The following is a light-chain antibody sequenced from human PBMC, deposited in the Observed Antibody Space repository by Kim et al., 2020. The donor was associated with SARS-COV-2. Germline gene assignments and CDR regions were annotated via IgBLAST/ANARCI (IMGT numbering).Light chain of an antibody. CDR2: GAS. CDR1: QSVSSSY. V-gene: IGKV3-20*01. J-gene: IGKJ2*01. Sequence: LSPGERAALSCRASQSVSSSYLAWYQQKPGQAPRLLIYGASSRATGIPDRFSGSGSGTDFTLTISRLEPEDFAVYYCQQYGSSPGTFGQGTKLEI. CDR3: QQYGSSPGT.